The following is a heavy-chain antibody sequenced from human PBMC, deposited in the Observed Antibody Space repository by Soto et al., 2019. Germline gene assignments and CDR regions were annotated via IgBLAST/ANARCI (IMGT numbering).Heavy chain of an antibody. CDR3: TTDRAIMEAVIFDS. V-gene: IGHV3-15*01. CDR2: IKSKTDGGTT. CDR1: GFTFTNAW. D-gene: IGHD2-15*01. J-gene: IGHJ4*02. Sequence: DVQLVESGGGLVKPGESLRLSCAASGFTFTNAWMSWVRQASGKGLELVGRIKSKTDGGTTDYTAPVKGRFTISRDDSKNTLYLQINSLETEDTAVYYCTTDRAIMEAVIFDSWGQGTLVTVSS.